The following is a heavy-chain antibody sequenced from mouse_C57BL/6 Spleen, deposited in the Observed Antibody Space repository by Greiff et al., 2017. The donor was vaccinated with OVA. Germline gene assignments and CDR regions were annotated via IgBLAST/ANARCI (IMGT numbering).Heavy chain of an antibody. CDR2: ISYDGSN. Sequence: VQLKQSGPGLVKPSQSLSLTCSVTGYSITSGYYWNWIRQFPGNKLEWMGYISYDGSNNYNPSLKNRISITRDTSKNQFFLKLNSVTTEDTATYYCARYYYGSPFDYWGQGTTLTVSS. V-gene: IGHV3-6*01. CDR1: GYSITSGYY. D-gene: IGHD1-1*01. CDR3: ARYYYGSPFDY. J-gene: IGHJ2*01.